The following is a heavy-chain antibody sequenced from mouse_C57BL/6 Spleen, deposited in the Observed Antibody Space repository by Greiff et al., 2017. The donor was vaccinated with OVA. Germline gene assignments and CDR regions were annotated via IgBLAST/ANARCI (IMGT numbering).Heavy chain of an antibody. CDR1: GYTFTSYW. D-gene: IGHD1-1*01. Sequence: VQLQQPGAELVKPGASVKLSCKASGYTFTSYWMQWVKQRPGQGLEWIGEIDPSDSYTNYNQKFKGKATLTVDTSSSTAYMQLSSLTSEDSAVYYCARSYYGSSWDYWGQGTTLTVSS. CDR3: ARSYYGSSWDY. V-gene: IGHV1-50*01. CDR2: IDPSDSYT. J-gene: IGHJ2*01.